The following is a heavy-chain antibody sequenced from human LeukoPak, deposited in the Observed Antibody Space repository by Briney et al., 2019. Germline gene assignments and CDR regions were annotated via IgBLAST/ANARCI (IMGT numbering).Heavy chain of an antibody. CDR1: GYTFTSHA. CDR3: ARGYAFRGDAFDL. CDR2: INPNSGGT. Sequence: ASVKVSCKASGYTFTSHAMNWVRQAPGQGLEWMGWINPNSGGTDYAQKFQGRVTMTRDTSISTAYMELSRLTSDDTAVYYCARGYAFRGDAFDLWGQGTMVTVSS. J-gene: IGHJ3*01. V-gene: IGHV1-2*02. D-gene: IGHD5-12*01.